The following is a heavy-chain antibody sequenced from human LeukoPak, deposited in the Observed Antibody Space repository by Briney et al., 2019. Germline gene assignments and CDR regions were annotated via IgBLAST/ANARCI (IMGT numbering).Heavy chain of an antibody. CDR1: GYTFTSYY. CDR2: IKPSDGST. Sequence: ASVKVSCKASGYTFTSYYMHWVRQAPGQGLEWMGIIKPSDGSTSYAQNFQGRVTMTRDTSTSTAYMELSSLRSEDTAVYYCARVNYYDSSGYDYWGQGTLVTVSS. J-gene: IGHJ4*02. CDR3: ARVNYYDSSGYDY. V-gene: IGHV1-46*01. D-gene: IGHD3-22*01.